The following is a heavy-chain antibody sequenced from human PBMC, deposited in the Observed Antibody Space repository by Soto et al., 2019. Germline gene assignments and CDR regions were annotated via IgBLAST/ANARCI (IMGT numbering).Heavy chain of an antibody. D-gene: IGHD1-26*01. CDR3: ARTLVGATPADY. Sequence: QVQLVQSGAEVKKPGASVKVSCKASGYTFTSYAMHWVRQAPGQRLEGMGWINAGNGNTKYSQKFQGRVTITKDTSASTAYMELSSLRTEDTAVYSCARTLVGATPADYWGQGTLVTVSS. V-gene: IGHV1-3*01. J-gene: IGHJ4*02. CDR1: GYTFTSYA. CDR2: INAGNGNT.